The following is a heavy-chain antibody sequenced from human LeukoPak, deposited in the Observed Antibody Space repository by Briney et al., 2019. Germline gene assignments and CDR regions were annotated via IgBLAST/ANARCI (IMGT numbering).Heavy chain of an antibody. D-gene: IGHD1-26*01. J-gene: IGHJ4*02. CDR1: GFTFSSYA. CDR3: ATPAYRDRGGFEY. CDR2: VSGTTGNT. Sequence: GGSLRLSCAASGFTFSSYAMFWVRQTPGQGLAWVSAVSGTTGNTYYADSVKGRFTISRDNSKNTVYLQMDSLRVDDTAVYYCATPAYRDRGGFEYWGQGTLVTVSS. V-gene: IGHV3-23*01.